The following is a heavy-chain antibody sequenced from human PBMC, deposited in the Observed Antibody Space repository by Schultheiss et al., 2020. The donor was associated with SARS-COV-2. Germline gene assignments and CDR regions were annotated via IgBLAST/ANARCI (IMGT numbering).Heavy chain of an antibody. CDR2: ISYDGSNK. CDR1: GFTFSSYG. V-gene: IGHV3-30*19. CDR3: ARGYCDFWSGFDY. D-gene: IGHD3-3*01. J-gene: IGHJ4*02. Sequence: GGSLRLSCAASGFTFSSYGLHWVRQAPGKGLEWVADISYDGSNKYYADSVKGRFTISRDNSKNTLYLQMNSLRADDTAVYYCARGYCDFWSGFDYWGQGTLVTVSS.